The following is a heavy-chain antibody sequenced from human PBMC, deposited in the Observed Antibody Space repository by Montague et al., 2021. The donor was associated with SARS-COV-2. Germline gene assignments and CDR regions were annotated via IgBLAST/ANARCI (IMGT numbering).Heavy chain of an antibody. J-gene: IGHJ6*02. CDR3: ARGDFDWLLSFHYGMDV. V-gene: IGHV3-21*01. Sequence: SLRLSCAASGFTFSSHSMNWVRQAPGKGLEWVSSISSSSSYIYYADSXXGRFTISRNNAKNSLYLQMNSLRAEDTAVYYCARGDFDWLLSFHYGMDVWGQGTTVTVSS. D-gene: IGHD3-9*01. CDR2: ISSSSSYI. CDR1: GFTFSSHS.